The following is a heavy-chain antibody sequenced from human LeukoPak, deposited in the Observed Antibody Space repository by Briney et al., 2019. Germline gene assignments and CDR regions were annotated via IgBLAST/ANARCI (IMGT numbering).Heavy chain of an antibody. V-gene: IGHV1-69*13. J-gene: IGHJ5*02. Sequence: SVKVSCKASGGTFSSYAISWVRQAPGQGLEWMGGIIPIFGTANYAQKFQGRVTITADESASTAYMELSSLRSEDTAVYYCARVVPAAIGSWFDPWGQGTLVTVSS. CDR1: GGTFSSYA. D-gene: IGHD2-2*01. CDR3: ARVVPAAIGSWFDP. CDR2: IIPIFGTA.